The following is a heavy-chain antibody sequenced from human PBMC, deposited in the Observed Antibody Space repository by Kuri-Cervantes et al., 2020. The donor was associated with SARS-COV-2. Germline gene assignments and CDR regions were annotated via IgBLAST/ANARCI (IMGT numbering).Heavy chain of an antibody. J-gene: IGHJ6*03. CDR3: ALMAGYYYYYYMDV. CDR2: INPNSGGT. V-gene: IGHV1-2*02. CDR1: GYAFTGYY. D-gene: IGHD5-24*01. Sequence: ASVKVSCKASGYAFTGYYMHWVRQAPGQGLEWMGWINPNSGGTNYAQKFQGRVTMTRDTSIGTAYMELSRLRSDDTAVYYCALMAGYYYYYYMDVWGKGTTVTVSS.